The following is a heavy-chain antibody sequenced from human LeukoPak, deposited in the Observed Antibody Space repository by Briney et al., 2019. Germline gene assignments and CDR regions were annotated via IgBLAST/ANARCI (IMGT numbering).Heavy chain of an antibody. V-gene: IGHV3-23*01. D-gene: IGHD3-22*01. Sequence: SGGSLRLSCTASGFTFSSYAMSWVRQAPGKGLEWVSAISGSGRTTYYVDSVKGRFTISRDNSENMLYLQMNNLRAEDTAVYYRAKRGIDYYDSSGPDYWGQGTLVTVSS. CDR2: ISGSGRTT. J-gene: IGHJ4*02. CDR3: AKRGIDYYDSSGPDY. CDR1: GFTFSSYA.